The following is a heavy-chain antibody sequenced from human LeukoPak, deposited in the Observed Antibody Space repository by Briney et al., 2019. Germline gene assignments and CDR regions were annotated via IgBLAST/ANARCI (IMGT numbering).Heavy chain of an antibody. Sequence: GASVKVSCKASGYTFTGYYMHWVRQAPGQGLEWMGWINPNSGGTNYAQKFQGRVTMTRDMSISTAYMELSRLRSDDTAVYYCARDNSGVDTAMVTNYYYYGMDVWGQGTTVTVSS. CDR3: ARDNSGVDTAMVTNYYYYGMDV. V-gene: IGHV1-2*02. CDR2: INPNSGGT. D-gene: IGHD5-18*01. J-gene: IGHJ6*02. CDR1: GYTFTGYY.